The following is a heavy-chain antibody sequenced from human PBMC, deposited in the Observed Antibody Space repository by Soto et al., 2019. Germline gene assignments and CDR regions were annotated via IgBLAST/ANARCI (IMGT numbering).Heavy chain of an antibody. D-gene: IGHD2-2*01. J-gene: IGHJ4*02. CDR3: GRCTSTSCHLGSDY. CDR1: GFTFSDYA. V-gene: IGHV3-23*01. Sequence: EVQLLDSGGGLVQPGGSLRLSCAASGFTFSDYAMTWVRQAPGKGLEWVSTISGSGDGTHYADSVKGRFSISRDNSKNTLYLQMNSLRAADTAVYYCGRCTSTSCHLGSDYWGQGTLVTVSS. CDR2: ISGSGDGT.